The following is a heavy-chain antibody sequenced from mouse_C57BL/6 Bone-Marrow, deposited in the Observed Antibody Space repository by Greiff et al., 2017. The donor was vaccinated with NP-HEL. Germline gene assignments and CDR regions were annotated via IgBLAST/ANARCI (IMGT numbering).Heavy chain of an antibody. J-gene: IGHJ3*01. V-gene: IGHV1-50*01. CDR3: ERGGNYDRGFAY. CDR2: IDPSDGYT. Sequence: VQLQQPGAELVKPGASVKLSCKASGYTFTSYWMQWVKQRPGQGLEWIGEIDPSDGYTNYNQKFKGKATLTVDTSSSTAYMQLRSLTSEDSAVYDCERGGNYDRGFAYWGKGTLVTVSA. D-gene: IGHD2-4*01. CDR1: GYTFTSYW.